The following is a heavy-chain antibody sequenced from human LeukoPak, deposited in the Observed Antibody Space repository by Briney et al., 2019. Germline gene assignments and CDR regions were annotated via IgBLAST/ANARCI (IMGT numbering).Heavy chain of an antibody. CDR3: ARAGSGELDY. CDR1: GYTFTSYD. D-gene: IGHD1-14*01. V-gene: IGHV1-8*01. CDR2: MNPNSGNT. Sequence: ASVKVSCKASGYTFTSYDINWVRQATGQGLEWMGWMNPNSGNTGYAQKFQGRVTITADKSTSTAYMELSSLRSEDTAVYYCARAGSGELDYWGQGTLVTVSS. J-gene: IGHJ4*02.